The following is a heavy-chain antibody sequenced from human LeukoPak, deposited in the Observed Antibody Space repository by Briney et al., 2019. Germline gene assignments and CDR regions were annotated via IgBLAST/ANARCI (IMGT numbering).Heavy chain of an antibody. Sequence: ASVKVSCKASGYTFTSYYMHWVRQAPGKGLEWMGIINPSGGSTSYAQKFQGRVSMTRDTSTSTVYMELSSLRSEDTAVYYCARSLGYCSDGSCTDAFDIWGQGTMVTVSS. CDR3: ARSLGYCSDGSCTDAFDI. J-gene: IGHJ3*02. CDR2: INPSGGST. V-gene: IGHV1-46*03. CDR1: GYTFTSYY. D-gene: IGHD2-15*01.